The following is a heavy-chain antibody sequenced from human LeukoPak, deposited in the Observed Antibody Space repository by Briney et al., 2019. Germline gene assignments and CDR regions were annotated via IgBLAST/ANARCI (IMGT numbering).Heavy chain of an antibody. V-gene: IGHV3-9*01. Sequence: GGSLRLSCAASGFTFGDYAMHWVRQAPGKGLEWVSGISWNSGSIGYADSVKGRFTISRDNAKNSLNLQMNSLRAEDTALYYCAKGYCSSTSCNPDYWGQGTLVTVSS. CDR3: AKGYCSSTSCNPDY. D-gene: IGHD2-2*01. CDR1: GFTFGDYA. J-gene: IGHJ4*02. CDR2: ISWNSGSI.